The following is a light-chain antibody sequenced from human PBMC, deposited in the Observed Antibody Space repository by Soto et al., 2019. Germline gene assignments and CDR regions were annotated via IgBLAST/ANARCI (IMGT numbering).Light chain of an antibody. CDR1: TSNIGSNP. V-gene: IGLV1-44*01. Sequence: QSVLAQPPSASGTPGQSVIFSCSGSTSNIGSNPVTWYQQLPGTAPKLVIYGNNQRPSGVPDRFSGSKSGTSASLAISGLQSEYEADYYCAAWDDNLDAAVFGGGTQLTVL. CDR3: AAWDDNLDAAV. CDR2: GNN. J-gene: IGLJ7*01.